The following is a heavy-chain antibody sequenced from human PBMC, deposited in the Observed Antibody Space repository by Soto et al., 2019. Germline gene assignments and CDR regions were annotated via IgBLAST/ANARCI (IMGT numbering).Heavy chain of an antibody. V-gene: IGHV4-39*01. Sequence: SETLSLTCTVSGGSISSSSYYWGWIRQPPGKGLEWIGSIYYSGSTYYDPSLKSRVTISVDTSKNQFSLKLSSVTAADTAVYYCARQVVDGTVAGTGSFDSWGQGTLVTVSS. J-gene: IGHJ4*02. CDR3: ARQVVDGTVAGTGSFDS. D-gene: IGHD6-19*01. CDR1: GGSISSSSYY. CDR2: IYYSGST.